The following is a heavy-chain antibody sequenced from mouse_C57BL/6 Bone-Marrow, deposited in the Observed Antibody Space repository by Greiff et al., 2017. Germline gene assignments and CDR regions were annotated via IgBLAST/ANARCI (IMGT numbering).Heavy chain of an antibody. CDR3: ARRGYGSSPYYFDY. V-gene: IGHV1-15*01. D-gene: IGHD1-1*01. CDR1: GYTFTDYE. J-gene: IGHJ2*01. Sequence: VKLMESGAELVRPGASVTLSCKASGYTFTDYEMHWVKQTPVHGLEWIGAIDPETGGTAYNQKFKGKAILTADKSSSTAYMELRSLTSEDSAVYFCARRGYGSSPYYFDYWGQGTTLTVSS. CDR2: IDPETGGT.